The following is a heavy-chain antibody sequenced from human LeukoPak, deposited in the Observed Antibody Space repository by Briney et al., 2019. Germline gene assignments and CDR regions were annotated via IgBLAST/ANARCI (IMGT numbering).Heavy chain of an antibody. V-gene: IGHV1-69*02. J-gene: IGHJ3*02. D-gene: IGHD2/OR15-2a*01. CDR3: VTTFRCQSAIDI. CDR1: GGTFSSYT. Sequence: GSSVKVSCKASGGTFSSYTISWVRQAPGQGLEWMGSIIPILGIANYAQKFQGRVTITADKSTSTAYMELSSLRSEDTAVYCCVTTFRCQSAIDIWGQGTLVTVSS. CDR2: IIPILGIA.